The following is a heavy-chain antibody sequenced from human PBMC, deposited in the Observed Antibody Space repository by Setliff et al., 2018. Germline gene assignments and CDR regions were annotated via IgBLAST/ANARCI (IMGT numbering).Heavy chain of an antibody. CDR2: SKSKTAGGAI. Sequence: LRLSCAASGFTFSYAWMHWVRQAPGKGLEWVGRSKSKTAGGAIDYAAPVKGRFTISRDDSKNTMYLQMNSLKTEDTAVYYCARGTSGWFPHDYWGQGTLVTVSS. V-gene: IGHV3-15*07. CDR3: ARGTSGWFPHDY. CDR1: GFTFSYAW. D-gene: IGHD6-19*01. J-gene: IGHJ4*02.